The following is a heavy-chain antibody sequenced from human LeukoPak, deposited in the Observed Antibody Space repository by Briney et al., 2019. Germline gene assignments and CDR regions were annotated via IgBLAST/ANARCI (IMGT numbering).Heavy chain of an antibody. Sequence: SETLSLTCTVSGGSISSSSYFWGWIRQPPGKGLEWIGSIYYSGSTYYNPSLKNRVTISVDTSKNQFSLKLSSVTAADTAVYYCARLVRFTMVRGAHFDYWGREPWSPPPQ. J-gene: IGHJ4*02. CDR1: GGSISSSSYF. CDR3: ARLVRFTMVRGAHFDY. CDR2: IYYSGST. D-gene: IGHD3-10*01. V-gene: IGHV4-39*01.